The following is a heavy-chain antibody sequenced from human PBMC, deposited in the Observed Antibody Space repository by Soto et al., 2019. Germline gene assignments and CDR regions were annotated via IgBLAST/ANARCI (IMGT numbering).Heavy chain of an antibody. J-gene: IGHJ6*02. D-gene: IGHD6-19*01. CDR2: INGYNGNT. CDR1: GYTFTTYG. V-gene: IGHV1-18*01. CDR3: AREGSAPYYYYGMDV. Sequence: QVQLEQSGAEVKKPGDSMKVSCKASGYTFTTYGISWVRQAPGQGLEWMGWINGYNGNTDYPQKLQGSATXTXXXPXRTAYMALRSLRSDDTAVYYCAREGSAPYYYYGMDVWGQGTTVTVSS.